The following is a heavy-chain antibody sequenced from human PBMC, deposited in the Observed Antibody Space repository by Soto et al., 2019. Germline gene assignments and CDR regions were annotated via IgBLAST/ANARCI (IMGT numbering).Heavy chain of an antibody. D-gene: IGHD1-26*01. V-gene: IGHV1-8*01. CDR2: MNPNSGNT. CDR1: GYTFTSYD. CDR3: ARRTVGAITQNFDY. Sequence: ASVKVSCKASGYTFTSYDINWVRQATGQGLEWMGWMNPNSGNTGYAQKFQGRVTMTRNTSISTAYMELSSLRSEDTAVYYCARRTVGAITQNFDYWGQGTLVTVSS. J-gene: IGHJ4*02.